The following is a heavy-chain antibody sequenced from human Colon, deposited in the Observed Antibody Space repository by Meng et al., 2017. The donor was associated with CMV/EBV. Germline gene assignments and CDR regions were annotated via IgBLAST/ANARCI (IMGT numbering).Heavy chain of an antibody. D-gene: IGHD4-17*01. J-gene: IGHJ4*02. CDR2: IRNDRSYE. CDR3: AKVADYADFVMEY. V-gene: IGHV3-30*02. CDR1: GFTFSSYG. Sequence: VQWVELGGGGVRPGGSLRLSCAASGFTFSSYGMHWVRQAPGKGLEWVTFIRNDRSYEYYADSVQGRFTVSRDNSKNTMYLQMNSLGGDDTAVYYCAKVADYADFVMEYWGQGTLVTVSS.